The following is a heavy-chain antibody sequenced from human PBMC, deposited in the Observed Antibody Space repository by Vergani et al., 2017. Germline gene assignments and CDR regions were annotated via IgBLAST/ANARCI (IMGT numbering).Heavy chain of an antibody. CDR3: VRVKGSNWNDHLYDI. D-gene: IGHD1-1*01. CDR2: VSGSSATP. J-gene: IGHJ3*02. V-gene: IGHV3-23*01. Sequence: EVQLLESGGGLVQPGGSLRLSCEASGFSFPGYAMSWVRQAPGKGLEWVSSVSGSSATPYYADSVKGRFIISRDNSKNTLFLHMNSLQTEDTALYYCVRVKGSNWNDHLYDIWGQGTLVTVSS. CDR1: GFSFPGYA.